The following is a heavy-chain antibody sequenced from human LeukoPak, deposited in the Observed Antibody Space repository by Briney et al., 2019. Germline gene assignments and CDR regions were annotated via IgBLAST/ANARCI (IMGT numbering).Heavy chain of an antibody. D-gene: IGHD3-22*01. CDR3: ARGRTYYYDSSGYFY. Sequence: GASVKVSCKASGYTFTSYGISWVRQAPGQGLEWMGWINTNTGNPTYAQGFTGRFVFSLDTSVSTAYLQISSLKAEDTAVYYCARGRTYYYDSSGYFYWGQGTLVTVSS. CDR2: INTNTGNP. CDR1: GYTFTSYG. V-gene: IGHV7-4-1*02. J-gene: IGHJ4*02.